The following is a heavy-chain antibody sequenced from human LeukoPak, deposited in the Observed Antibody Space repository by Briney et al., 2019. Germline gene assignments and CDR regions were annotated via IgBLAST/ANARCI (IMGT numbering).Heavy chain of an antibody. CDR3: VRDSELMGGAFDI. J-gene: IGHJ3*02. Sequence: GGSLRLSCAASGFIVSSNYMSWVRQAPGKGLEGVSVIYSGGSTYYADSVKGRFTISRDNSKNTLYLQMNSLRAEDTAVYYCVRDSELMGGAFDIWGQGTMVTVSS. D-gene: IGHD3-10*01. CDR2: IYSGGST. CDR1: GFIVSSNY. V-gene: IGHV3-53*01.